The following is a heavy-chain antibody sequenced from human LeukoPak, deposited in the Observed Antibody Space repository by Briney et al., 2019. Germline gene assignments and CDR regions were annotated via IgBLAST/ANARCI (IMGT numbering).Heavy chain of an antibody. Sequence: GASVKVSCKASGYTFTSYGISWVRQAPGQGLEWMGWISAYNGNTNYAQKLQGRVAMTTDTSTSTAYMELRSLRSDDTAVYYCARNRRYCSSTSCVWFDPWGQGTLVTVSS. D-gene: IGHD2-2*01. J-gene: IGHJ5*02. CDR1: GYTFTSYG. CDR2: ISAYNGNT. CDR3: ARNRRYCSSTSCVWFDP. V-gene: IGHV1-18*01.